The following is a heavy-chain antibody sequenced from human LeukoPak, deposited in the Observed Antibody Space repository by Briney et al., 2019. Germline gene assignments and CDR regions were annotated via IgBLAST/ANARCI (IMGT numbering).Heavy chain of an antibody. CDR1: GYSISSGYY. CDR3: ARHRSYYYYMDV. V-gene: IGHV4-38-2*02. CDR2: IYHSGST. J-gene: IGHJ6*03. Sequence: SETLSLTCTVSGYSISSGYYWGWIRQPPGKGLEWIGSIYHSGSTNYNPSLKSRVTISVDTSKNQFSLKLSSVTAADTAVYYCARHRSYYYYMDVWGKGTTVTVSS.